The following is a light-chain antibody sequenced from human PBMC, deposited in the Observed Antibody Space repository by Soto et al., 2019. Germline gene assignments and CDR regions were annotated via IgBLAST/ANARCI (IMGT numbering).Light chain of an antibody. J-gene: IGLJ2*01. CDR3: SGYAGSNNLV. V-gene: IGLV2-8*01. Sequence: QSALTQTPSASGSPGQSVTISCTGNSSDVVGYNYVSWYQQHPGKAPKLMIYEVSKRPSGVPDRFSGSKSGNTASLTVSGLQAEDEADYYCSGYAGSNNLVFCGGTKVTVL. CDR1: SSDVVGYNY. CDR2: EVS.